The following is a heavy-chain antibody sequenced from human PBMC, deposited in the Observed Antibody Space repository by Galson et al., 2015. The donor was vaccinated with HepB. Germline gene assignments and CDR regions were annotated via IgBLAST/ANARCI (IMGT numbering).Heavy chain of an antibody. CDR1: GFTFSNYA. Sequence: SLRLSCAASGFTFSNYAMTWVRQAPGKGLEWVSGISETGRTTYYADSVKGRFSLSRDNSKKTVHLQMTSLRVEDTAMFYCARDNATIGTLDSWGQGTQVIVSS. CDR3: ARDNATIGTLDS. CDR2: ISETGRTT. V-gene: IGHV3-23*01. D-gene: IGHD1-14*01. J-gene: IGHJ4*02.